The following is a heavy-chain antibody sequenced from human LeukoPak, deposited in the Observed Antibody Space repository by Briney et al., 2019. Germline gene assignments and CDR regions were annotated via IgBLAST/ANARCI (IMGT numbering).Heavy chain of an antibody. CDR2: IKQDGSEK. J-gene: IGHJ1*01. CDR1: GFTFRAYW. V-gene: IGHV3-7*01. Sequence: GGSLRLPCVASGFTFRAYWMTWVRQAPGKGLEWVANIKQDGSEKDYVDSVKGRFTISRDNAKNSLYLQMNSLRGEDTAVYYCARDDLESSLYRKGAEYFQHWGQGTLVTVSS. D-gene: IGHD6-13*01. CDR3: ARDDLESSLYRKGAEYFQH.